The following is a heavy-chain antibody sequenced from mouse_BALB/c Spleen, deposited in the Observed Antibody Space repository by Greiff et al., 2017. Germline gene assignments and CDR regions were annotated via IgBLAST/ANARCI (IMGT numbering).Heavy chain of an antibody. Sequence: QVQLQQPGAELVMPGASVKMSCKASGYTFTDYWMHWVKQRPGQGLEWIGAIDTSDSYTSYNQKFKGKATLTVDESSSTAYMQLSSLTSEDSAVYYWARDGHYAMDYWGQGTSVTVSS. CDR1: GYTFTDYW. CDR2: IDTSDSYT. CDR3: ARDGHYAMDY. J-gene: IGHJ4*01. V-gene: IGHV1-69*01. D-gene: IGHD1-2*01.